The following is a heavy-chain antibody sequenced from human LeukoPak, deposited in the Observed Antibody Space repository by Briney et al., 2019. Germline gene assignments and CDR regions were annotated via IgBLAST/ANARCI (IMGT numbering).Heavy chain of an antibody. CDR2: INHSGST. V-gene: IGHV4-39*07. CDR3: ARGLPHRVRSVLGTSQNCFDY. J-gene: IGHJ4*02. D-gene: IGHD1-14*01. CDR1: GGSISSGEYY. Sequence: PSETLSLTCTVSGGSISSGEYYWSWIRQPPGKGLEWIGEINHSGSTNYNPSLKSRVTISVDTSKNQFSLKLSSVTAADTAVYYCARGLPHRVRSVLGTSQNCFDYWGQGTLVTVSS.